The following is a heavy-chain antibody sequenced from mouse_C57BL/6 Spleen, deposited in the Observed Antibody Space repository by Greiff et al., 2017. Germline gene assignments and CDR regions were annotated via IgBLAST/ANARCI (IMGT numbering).Heavy chain of an antibody. CDR3: ARVYGNYQYYFDY. D-gene: IGHD2-1*01. J-gene: IGHJ2*01. CDR2: INPNNGGT. Sequence: EVQLQQSGPELVKPGASVKISCKASGYTFTDYYMNWVKQSHGKSLEWIGDINPNNGGTSYNQKFKGKATLTVDKSSSTAYMELRSLTSEDSAVYYCARVYGNYQYYFDYWGQGTTLTVSS. V-gene: IGHV1-26*01. CDR1: GYTFTDYY.